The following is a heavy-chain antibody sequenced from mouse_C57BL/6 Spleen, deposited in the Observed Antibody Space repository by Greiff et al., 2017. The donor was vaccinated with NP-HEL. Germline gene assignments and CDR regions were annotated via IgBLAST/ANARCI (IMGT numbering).Heavy chain of an antibody. CDR2: ISYDGSN. Sequence: VQLKESGPGLVKPSQSLSLTCSVTGYSITSGYYWNWIRQFPGNKLEWMGYISYDGSNNYNPSLKNRISITRDTSKNQFFLKLNSVTTEDTATYYCARDRMAWFAYWGQGTLVTVSA. CDR3: ARDRMAWFAY. J-gene: IGHJ3*01. V-gene: IGHV3-6*01. CDR1: GYSITSGYY.